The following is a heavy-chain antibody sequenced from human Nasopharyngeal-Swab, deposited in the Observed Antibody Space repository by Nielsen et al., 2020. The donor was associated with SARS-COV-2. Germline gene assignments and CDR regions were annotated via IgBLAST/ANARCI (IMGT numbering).Heavy chain of an antibody. J-gene: IGHJ4*02. Sequence: WLVQESCQRLEWMGWINAGNGNTKYSQKFQGRVTITRDTSASTAYMELSSLRSEDTAVYYCARVYYDSSGYYQYWGQGTLVTVSS. CDR3: ARVYYDSSGYYQY. V-gene: IGHV1-3*01. D-gene: IGHD3-22*01. CDR2: INAGNGNT.